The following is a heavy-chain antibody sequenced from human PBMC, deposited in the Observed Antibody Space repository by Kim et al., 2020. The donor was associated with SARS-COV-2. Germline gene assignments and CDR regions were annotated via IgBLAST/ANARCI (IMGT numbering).Heavy chain of an antibody. J-gene: IGHJ6*02. CDR2: IKQDGSEK. CDR1: GFTFSSYW. V-gene: IGHV3-7*03. CDR3: ARDFTVTTHYYYGMDV. Sequence: GVSLRLSCAASGFTFSSYWMNWVRQAPGKGLEWVANIKQDGSEKYYVDSVKGRFTISRDNAKNSLYLQMNSLRAEDTAVYYCARDFTVTTHYYYGMDVWGQGTTVTVSS. D-gene: IGHD4-17*01.